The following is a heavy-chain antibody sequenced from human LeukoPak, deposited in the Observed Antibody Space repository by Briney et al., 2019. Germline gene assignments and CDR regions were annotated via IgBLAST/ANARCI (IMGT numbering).Heavy chain of an antibody. Sequence: SETLSLTCTVSGGSISSYYWSWIRQPPGKGVEWIGYIYYSGSTNYNPSLKSRVTISVDTSKNQFSLKLSSVTAADTAVYYCARTGGRYLDWFLDYWGQGTLVTVSS. CDR2: IYYSGST. CDR1: GGSISSYY. J-gene: IGHJ4*02. D-gene: IGHD3-9*01. CDR3: ARTGGRYLDWFLDY. V-gene: IGHV4-59*08.